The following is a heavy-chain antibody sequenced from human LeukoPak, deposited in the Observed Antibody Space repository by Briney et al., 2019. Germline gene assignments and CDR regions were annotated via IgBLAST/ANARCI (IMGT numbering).Heavy chain of an antibody. CDR3: ARYGSGSYPKDPFDH. V-gene: IGHV3-48*01. Sequence: PGGSLRLSCEASGFFFGGHAMNWLRQAPGKGLEWISFITKDSDIIHYAESVEGRFTVSRDNAKNSLYLQMNSLGVEDTAVYYCARYGSGSYPKDPFDHWGQGSVVTVSS. J-gene: IGHJ4*02. D-gene: IGHD3-10*01. CDR2: ITKDSDII. CDR1: GFFFGGHA.